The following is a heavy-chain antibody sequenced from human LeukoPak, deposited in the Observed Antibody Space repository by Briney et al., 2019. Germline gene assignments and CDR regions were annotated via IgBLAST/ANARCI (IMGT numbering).Heavy chain of an antibody. CDR3: TSSAATGTGVDY. V-gene: IGHV3-73*01. J-gene: IGHJ4*02. D-gene: IGHD6-13*01. CDR1: GFTFSGSA. CDR2: IRSKANSYAT. Sequence: GGSLKLSCVASGFTFSGSAMHWVRQASGKGLEWVGRIRSKANSYATAYAASVKGRFTISRDDSKSTAYLQMNSLKTEDTAMFYCTSSAATGTGVDYWGQGTLVTVSS.